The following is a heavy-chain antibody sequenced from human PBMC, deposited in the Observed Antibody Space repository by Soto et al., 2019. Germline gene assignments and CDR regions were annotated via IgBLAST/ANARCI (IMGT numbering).Heavy chain of an antibody. CDR3: ARGRYYDSPTFHY. CDR2: INHSGST. Sequence: SETLSLTCAVYGGSFSGYYWSWIRQPPGKGLEWIGEINHSGSTNYNPSLKSRVTISVDTSKNQFSLKLSSVTAADTAVYYCARGRYYDSPTFHYWGQGTLVTVSS. D-gene: IGHD3-22*01. CDR1: GGSFSGYY. J-gene: IGHJ4*02. V-gene: IGHV4-34*01.